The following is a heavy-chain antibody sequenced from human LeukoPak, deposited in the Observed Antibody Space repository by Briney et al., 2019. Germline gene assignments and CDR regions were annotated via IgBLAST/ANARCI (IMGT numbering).Heavy chain of an antibody. Sequence: GGSLRLSCAASGFTFSSYTMNWVRQAPGKGLEWVSSISSSSSYIYHADSAKGRFTISRDNAKNSLYLQMNSLRAEDTAVYYCAREGRVGSCSSGSCYHDAFDIWGQGTMVTVSS. V-gene: IGHV3-21*01. CDR1: GFTFSSYT. CDR3: AREGRVGSCSSGSCYHDAFDI. D-gene: IGHD2-15*01. J-gene: IGHJ3*02. CDR2: ISSSSSYI.